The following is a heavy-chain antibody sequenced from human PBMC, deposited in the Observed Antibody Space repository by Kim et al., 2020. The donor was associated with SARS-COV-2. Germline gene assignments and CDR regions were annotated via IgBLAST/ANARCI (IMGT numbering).Heavy chain of an antibody. Sequence: GGSLRLSCAASGFNFDVYAMHWVRQAPGKGLEWVSGISWNSGSIDYADSVRGRFTISRDNAKNSLYLQMNSLRAEDTAFYYCAKAGAIGYDYYGMDVWGHGTTVTVSS. V-gene: IGHV3-9*01. D-gene: IGHD1-26*01. J-gene: IGHJ6*02. CDR1: GFNFDVYA. CDR2: ISWNSGSI. CDR3: AKAGAIGYDYYGMDV.